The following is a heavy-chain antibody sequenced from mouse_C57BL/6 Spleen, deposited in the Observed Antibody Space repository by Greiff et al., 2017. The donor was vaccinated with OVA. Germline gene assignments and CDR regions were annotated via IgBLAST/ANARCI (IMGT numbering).Heavy chain of an antibody. CDR3: ARGELGRFDY. CDR1: GYTFTDYN. V-gene: IGHV1-22*01. CDR2: INPNNGGT. Sequence: EVQLQQSGPELVKPGASVKMSCKASGYTFTDYNMHWVKQSHGKSLEWIGYINPNNGGTSYNQKFKGKATLTVNTSSSTAYMELRSLTSEDSAVYYCARGELGRFDYWGQGTTLTVSS. J-gene: IGHJ2*01. D-gene: IGHD4-1*01.